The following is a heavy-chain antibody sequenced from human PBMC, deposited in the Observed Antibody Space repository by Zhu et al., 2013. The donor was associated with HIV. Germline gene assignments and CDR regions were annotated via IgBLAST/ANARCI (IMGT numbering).Heavy chain of an antibody. CDR1: GGTLSTYA. V-gene: IGHV1-69*12. D-gene: IGHD6-13*01. CDR2: IIPFFGIA. Sequence: QVQLVQSGAEVKKPGSSVKVSCKASGGTLSTYAVNWVRHAPGQGLEWMGWIIPFFGIADFAQKFQGRVTLTADESTSTAYMELSSLRSEDTAVYYCAGSAGAYSSSWYFDYWGQGTLVTVSS. CDR3: AGSAGAYSSSWYFDY. J-gene: IGHJ4*02.